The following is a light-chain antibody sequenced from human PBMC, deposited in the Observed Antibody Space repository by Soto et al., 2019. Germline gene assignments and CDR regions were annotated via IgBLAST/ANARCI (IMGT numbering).Light chain of an antibody. V-gene: IGLV1-40*01. J-gene: IGLJ2*01. Sequence: QSVLTQPPSVSGAPGQRVTISCTGSSSNIGAGYDVHWYQQLPGTAPKLLIYDNSNRPSGVPDRFSGSKSGTSASLAITGLQDEAEADYYCQSYDSSLSGWVFGGGTQLTVL. CDR2: DNS. CDR1: SSNIGAGYD. CDR3: QSYDSSLSGWV.